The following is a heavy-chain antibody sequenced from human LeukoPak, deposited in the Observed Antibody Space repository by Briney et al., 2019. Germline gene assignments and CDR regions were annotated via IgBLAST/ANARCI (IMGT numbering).Heavy chain of an antibody. CDR2: IKQDGSEK. V-gene: IGHV3-7*01. CDR1: GFTFSSYW. J-gene: IGHJ4*02. Sequence: PGGSLRLSCAASGFTFSSYWTSWVRQAPGKGLEWVANIKQDGSEKYYVDSVKDRFTISRDNAKNSLYLQMNSLRAEDTAVYYCARDWYFSIDYWGQGTLVTVSS. CDR3: ARDWYFSIDY. D-gene: IGHD6-13*01.